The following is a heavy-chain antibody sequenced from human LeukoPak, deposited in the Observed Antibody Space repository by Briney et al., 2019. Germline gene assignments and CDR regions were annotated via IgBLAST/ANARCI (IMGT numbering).Heavy chain of an antibody. CDR1: GGSISSYY. Sequence: SETLSLTCTDSGGSISSYYWSWIRQPPGKGLEWIGYIYYSGSTNYNPSLKSRVTISVDTSKNQFSLKLSSVTAADTAVYYCARDRGARTKDAFDIWGQGTMVTVSS. J-gene: IGHJ3*02. CDR2: IYYSGST. CDR3: ARDRGARTKDAFDI. D-gene: IGHD1-26*01. V-gene: IGHV4-59*12.